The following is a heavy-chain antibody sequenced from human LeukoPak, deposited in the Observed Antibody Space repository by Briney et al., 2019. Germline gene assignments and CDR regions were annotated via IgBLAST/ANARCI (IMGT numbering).Heavy chain of an antibody. V-gene: IGHV3-30*18. J-gene: IGHJ4*02. CDR2: ISYDGSNK. CDR3: AKAPYPYGSGSYLPPFDY. D-gene: IGHD3-10*01. Sequence: GGSLRLSCAASGFTFSSYGMHWVRQAPGKGLEWVAVISYDGSNKYYADSVKGRFTISRDNSKNTLYLQMNSLRAEDTAVYYCAKAPYPYGSGSYLPPFDYWGQGTLVTVSS. CDR1: GFTFSSYG.